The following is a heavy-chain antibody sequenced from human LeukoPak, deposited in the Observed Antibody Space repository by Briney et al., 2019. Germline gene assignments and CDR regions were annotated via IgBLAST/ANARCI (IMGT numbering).Heavy chain of an antibody. D-gene: IGHD3-10*01. J-gene: IGHJ5*02. CDR1: GGSISSSSYY. CDR3: ARDYSPRNYYAPQVRFDP. V-gene: IGHV4-39*07. Sequence: SETLFLTCTVSGGSISSSSYYWGWIRQPPGKGLEWIGSIYYSGSTYYNPSLKSRVTISVDTSKNQFSLKLSSVTAADTAVYYCARDYSPRNYYAPQVRFDPWGQGTLVTVSS. CDR2: IYYSGST.